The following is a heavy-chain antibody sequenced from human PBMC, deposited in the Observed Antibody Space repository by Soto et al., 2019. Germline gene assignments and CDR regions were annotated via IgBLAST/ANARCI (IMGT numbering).Heavy chain of an antibody. CDR2: INKNGFTI. D-gene: IGHD6-19*01. J-gene: IGHJ4*02. V-gene: IGHV3-48*02. Sequence: GGSLRLSCAVPGFTLTTYSMNWVRQAPGKGLEWISFINKNGFTIYYADSVKGRFTISRDYAKNSLYLQMDSLRHEDTAVYYCARGAVTGTSLFDYWGRGTLVTVSS. CDR3: ARGAVTGTSLFDY. CDR1: GFTLTTYS.